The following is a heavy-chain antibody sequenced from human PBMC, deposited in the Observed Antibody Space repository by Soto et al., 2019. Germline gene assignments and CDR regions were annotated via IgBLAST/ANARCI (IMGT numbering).Heavy chain of an antibody. CDR2: IIPILGIA. CDR1: GGTFSSYT. CDR3: ARAVGVSGWLRLFLDY. V-gene: IGHV1-69*02. Sequence: ASVKVSCKASGGTFSSYTISWVRQAPGQGLEWMGRIIPILGIANYAQKFQGRVTITADKSTSTAYMELSSLRSEDTAVYYCARAVGVSGWLRLFLDYWGQGTLVTVSS. D-gene: IGHD5-12*01. J-gene: IGHJ4*02.